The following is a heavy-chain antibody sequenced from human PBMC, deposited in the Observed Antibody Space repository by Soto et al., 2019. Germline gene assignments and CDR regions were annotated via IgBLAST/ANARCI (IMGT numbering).Heavy chain of an antibody. CDR1: GGTFSSYT. CDR2: IIPILGIA. Sequence: QVQLVQSGAEVKKPGSSVKVSCKASGGTFSSYTISWVRQAPGQGLEWMGRIIPILGIANYAQKFQGRVTITADKSTRTAYMALSSLRAEDTAVYYCARSRGLLLGFGSSDYYYGMAVWGQGTTVTVSS. D-gene: IGHD3-10*01. J-gene: IGHJ6*02. V-gene: IGHV1-69*02. CDR3: ARSRGLLLGFGSSDYYYGMAV.